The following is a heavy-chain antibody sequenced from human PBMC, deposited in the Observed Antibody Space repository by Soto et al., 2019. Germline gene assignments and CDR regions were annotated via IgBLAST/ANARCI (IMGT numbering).Heavy chain of an antibody. Sequence: EVQLLESGGGLVQPGGSLRLSCAASGFMFGNYGMNWVRQAPGKGLEWVSGISGGGGSTYYADSVKGRFTISRDPSKNTVFLEMNSLRAEDTAVYYCAKGFIVVVTVLRPDDAFDVWGQGTLVTVSS. CDR3: AKGFIVVVTVLRPDDAFDV. D-gene: IGHD2-21*02. V-gene: IGHV3-23*01. CDR1: GFMFGNYG. CDR2: ISGGGGST. J-gene: IGHJ3*01.